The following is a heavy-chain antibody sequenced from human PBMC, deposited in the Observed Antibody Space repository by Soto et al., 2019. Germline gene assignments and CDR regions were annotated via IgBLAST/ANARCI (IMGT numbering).Heavy chain of an antibody. Sequence: SETMSLTSTVAGGYISSSSYYRGRIRKTPGKGLEWIGSIYYSGSTYYNPSLKSRVTISVDTSKNQFSLKLSSVTAADTAVYYCARKATMVRGVTSYYFDYWGQGTLVTVSS. V-gene: IGHV4-39*01. CDR2: IYYSGST. D-gene: IGHD3-10*01. J-gene: IGHJ4*02. CDR3: ARKATMVRGVTSYYFDY. CDR1: GGYISSSSYY.